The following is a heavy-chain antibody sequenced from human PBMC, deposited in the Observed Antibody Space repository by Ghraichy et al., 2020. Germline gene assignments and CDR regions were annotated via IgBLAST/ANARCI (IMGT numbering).Heavy chain of an antibody. J-gene: IGHJ6*02. CDR3: ARVSGDLSYYYYAMDV. D-gene: IGHD3-10*01. CDR2: FYYSGST. CDR1: GGSVSSGSYY. Sequence: SETLSLTCTVSGGSVSSGSYYWSWIRQPPGKGLEWIGYFYYSGSTNYNPSLRSRVTISVDTSKNQFSLKLSSVTAADTALYYCARVSGDLSYYYYAMDVWSQGNRVTVSS. V-gene: IGHV4-61*01.